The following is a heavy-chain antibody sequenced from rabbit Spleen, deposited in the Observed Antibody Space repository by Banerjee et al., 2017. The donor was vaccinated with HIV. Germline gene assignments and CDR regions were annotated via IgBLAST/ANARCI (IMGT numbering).Heavy chain of an antibody. CDR1: GIDFSNYA. CDR2: INTATGKD. Sequence: QELVESGGGLVQAGESLKLSCKASGIDFSNYAMIWVRQAPGKGLEWIACINTATGKDVYASWAKGRFTISKTSSTTVTLQMTSLTAADTATYFCARDLIGVIGWNFNLWGQGTLVTVS. CDR3: ARDLIGVIGWNFNL. D-gene: IGHD1-1*01. V-gene: IGHV1S40*01. J-gene: IGHJ4*01.